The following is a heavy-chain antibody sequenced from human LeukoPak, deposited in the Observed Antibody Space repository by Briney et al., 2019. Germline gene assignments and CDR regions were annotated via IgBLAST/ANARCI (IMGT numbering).Heavy chain of an antibody. CDR3: ARARITIFGVAYDAFDI. J-gene: IGHJ3*02. CDR1: GGSISSYY. V-gene: IGHV4-59*01. CDR2: IYYSGST. D-gene: IGHD3-3*01. Sequence: NPSETLSLTCTVSGGSISSYYWSWIRQPPGKGLEWIGYIYYSGSTNYNPSLKSRVTISVDTSKNQFSLKLSSVTVADTAVYYCARARITIFGVAYDAFDIWGQGTMVTVSS.